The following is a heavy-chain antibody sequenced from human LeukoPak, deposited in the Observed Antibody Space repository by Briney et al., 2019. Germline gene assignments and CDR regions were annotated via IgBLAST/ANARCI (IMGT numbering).Heavy chain of an antibody. CDR3: AKGRHYYYDSSGLFR. V-gene: IGHV3-30*18. Sequence: GRSLRLSCAASGFTFSSYGMHWVRQAPGKGLEWVAVISYDGSNKYYADSVKGRFTISRDNSKNTLYLQMNSLRAEDTAVYYCAKGRHYYYDSSGLFRWGQGTLVTVSS. J-gene: IGHJ4*02. CDR1: GFTFSSYG. CDR2: ISYDGSNK. D-gene: IGHD3-22*01.